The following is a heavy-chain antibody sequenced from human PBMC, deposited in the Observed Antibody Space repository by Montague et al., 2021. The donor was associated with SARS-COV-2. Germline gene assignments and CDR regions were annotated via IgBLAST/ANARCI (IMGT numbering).Heavy chain of an antibody. Sequence: SETLSLTCTVSGGSISSSNYYWDWIRQPPGKGLEWIGSIYDSGGTYYXPSLKSRVTISVDTSKNHFSLKLSSVTAADTAVYYCARRGRKLLPVATTIGGFDIWGRGTMVTVSS. V-gene: IGHV4-39*02. D-gene: IGHD5-12*01. CDR1: GGSISSSNYY. CDR2: IYDSGGT. CDR3: ARRGRKLLPVATTIGGFDI. J-gene: IGHJ3*02.